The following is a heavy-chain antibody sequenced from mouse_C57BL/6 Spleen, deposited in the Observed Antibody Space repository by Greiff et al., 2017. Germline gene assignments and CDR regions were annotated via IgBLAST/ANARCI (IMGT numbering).Heavy chain of an antibody. CDR3: ARGYYGSSPGFAY. CDR2: IYPGSGST. D-gene: IGHD1-1*01. V-gene: IGHV1-55*01. Sequence: QVQLQQPGAELVKPGASVKMSCKASGYTFTSYWITWVKQRPGQGLAWIGDIYPGSGSTNYNEKFQSKATLTVDTSSSTAYMQRSSLTSEDSAVYYWARGYYGSSPGFAYWGQGTLVTVSA. CDR1: GYTFTSYW. J-gene: IGHJ3*01.